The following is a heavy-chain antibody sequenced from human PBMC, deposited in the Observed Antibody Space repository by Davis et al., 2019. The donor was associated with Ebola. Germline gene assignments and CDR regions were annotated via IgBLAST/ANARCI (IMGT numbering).Heavy chain of an antibody. CDR1: GGTFSSYA. CDR2: IIPIFGTA. J-gene: IGHJ4*02. Sequence: SVKVSCKASGGTFSSYAISWVRQAPGQGLEWMGGIIPIFGTANYAQKFQGRVTITADESTSTAYMELSSLRSEDTAVYYCARGSVLVVDAMPSPVDYWGQGTLVTVSS. D-gene: IGHD2-8*02. CDR3: ARGSVLVVDAMPSPVDY. V-gene: IGHV1-69*13.